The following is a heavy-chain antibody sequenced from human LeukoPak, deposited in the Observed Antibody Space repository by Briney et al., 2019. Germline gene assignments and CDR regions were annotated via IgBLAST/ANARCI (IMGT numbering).Heavy chain of an antibody. D-gene: IGHD3-9*01. CDR2: INHSGST. CDR1: GGSFSGYY. CDR3: ARLTGYSSESWFDP. V-gene: IGHV4-34*01. J-gene: IGHJ5*02. Sequence: SETLSLTCAVYGGSFSGYYWSWIRQPPGKGLEWIGEINHSGSTNYNPSLKSRVTISVDTSKNQFSLKLRSVTAADTAVYYCARLTGYSSESWFDPWGQGTLVTVSS.